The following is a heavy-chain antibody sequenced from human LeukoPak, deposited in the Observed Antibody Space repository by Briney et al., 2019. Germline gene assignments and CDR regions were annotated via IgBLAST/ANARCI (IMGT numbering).Heavy chain of an antibody. V-gene: IGHV3-23*01. CDR3: ANPGIAARRGFDY. CDR2: ISGSGGST. CDR1: GFTSSSYA. D-gene: IGHD6-6*01. Sequence: PGGSLRLSCAASGFTSSSYAMSWVRQAPGEGLEWVSAISGSGGSTYYADSVKGRFTISRDNSKNTLYLQMNSLRAEDTAVYYCANPGIAARRGFDYWGQGTLVTVSS. J-gene: IGHJ4*02.